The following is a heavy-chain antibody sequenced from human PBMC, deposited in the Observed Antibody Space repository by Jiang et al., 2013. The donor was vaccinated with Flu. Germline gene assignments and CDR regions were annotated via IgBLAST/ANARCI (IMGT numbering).Heavy chain of an antibody. Sequence: YMHWVRQAPGQGLEWMGIINPSGGSTSYAQKFQGRVTMTRDTSTSTVYMELSSLRSEDTAVYYCAREAYSSSSPTFDYYYYGMDVWGQGTTVTVSS. J-gene: IGHJ6*02. V-gene: IGHV1-46*03. CDR2: INPSGGST. CDR1: Y. CDR3: AREAYSSSSPTFDYYYYGMDV. D-gene: IGHD6-13*01.